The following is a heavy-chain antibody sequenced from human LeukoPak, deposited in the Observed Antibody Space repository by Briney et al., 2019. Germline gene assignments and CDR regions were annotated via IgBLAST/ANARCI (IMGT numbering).Heavy chain of an antibody. Sequence: SETLSLTCTVSGGSISSGGYYWSWIRQHPGKGLEWIGYINYSGNTLYNPSLKSRLTISVDTSKNQFSLKLSPVTAADTAVYFCARGRYYFDCGGQGTLVTVSS. CDR3: ARGRYYFDC. CDR2: INYSGNT. V-gene: IGHV4-31*03. J-gene: IGHJ4*02. CDR1: GGSISSGGYY.